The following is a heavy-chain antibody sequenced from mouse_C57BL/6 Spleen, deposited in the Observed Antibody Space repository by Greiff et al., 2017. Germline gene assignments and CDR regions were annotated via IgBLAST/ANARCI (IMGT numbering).Heavy chain of an antibody. V-gene: IGHV1-81*01. CDR1: GYTFTSYG. CDR2: IYPRSGNT. J-gene: IGHJ3*01. D-gene: IGHD2-2*01. Sequence: QVQLQQSGAELARPGASVKLSCKASGYTFTSYGISWVKQRTGQGLEWIGEIYPRSGNTYYNEKFKGKATLTADKSSSTAYMELRSLTSEDSAVYFWAGIYYGHDGGGFAYWGQGTLVTVSA. CDR3: AGIYYGHDGGGFAY.